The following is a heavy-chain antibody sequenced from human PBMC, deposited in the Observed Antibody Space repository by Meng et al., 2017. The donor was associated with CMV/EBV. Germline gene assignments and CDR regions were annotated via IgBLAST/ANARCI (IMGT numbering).Heavy chain of an antibody. D-gene: IGHD5-24*01. J-gene: IGHJ3*02. V-gene: IGHV1-2*02. CDR3: ARKSRWLTRGDAFDI. Sequence: ASVKVSCKASGYTFTGYYMHWVRQAPGQGLEWMGWINPNSGGTNYVQKFQGRVTMTRDTSISTAYMELSRLRSDDTAVYYCARKSRWLTRGDAFDIWGQGTMVTVSS. CDR2: INPNSGGT. CDR1: GYTFTGYY.